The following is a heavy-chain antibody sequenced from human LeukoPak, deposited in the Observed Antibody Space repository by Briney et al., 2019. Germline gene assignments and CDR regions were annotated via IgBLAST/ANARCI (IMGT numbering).Heavy chain of an antibody. D-gene: IGHD2-15*01. CDR3: SRHPCSGGSCSPHYYFYYYMDV. J-gene: IGHJ6*03. CDR2: IRSSRRYI. Sequence: WGSLRHSRAASGFTFSSFSMNRVRAAPGEGLGWVSSIRSSRRYIYYADSMKGRFTISRDNATNSLYLYMNRLRDKSTPVYFFSRHPCSGGSCSPHYYFYYYMDVWGKGTTVTVSS. V-gene: IGHV3-21*01. CDR1: GFTFSSFS.